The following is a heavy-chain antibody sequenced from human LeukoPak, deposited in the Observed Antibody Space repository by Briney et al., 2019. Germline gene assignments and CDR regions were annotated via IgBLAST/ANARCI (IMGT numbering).Heavy chain of an antibody. J-gene: IGHJ4*02. V-gene: IGHV3-30*02. D-gene: IGHD6-19*01. CDR1: GFTFSNYG. Sequence: GGALTLSCAASGFTFSNYGMHGFRQAPGKGLEWVAFIRYDGSNKYYADSVKGRFTISRDNSKNTLYLQMNSLRAEDTAVYYCAKLIGAVAGVDYWGQGTLVTVSS. CDR2: IRYDGSNK. CDR3: AKLIGAVAGVDY.